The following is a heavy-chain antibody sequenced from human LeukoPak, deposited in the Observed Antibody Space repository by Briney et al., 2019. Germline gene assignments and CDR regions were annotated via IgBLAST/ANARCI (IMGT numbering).Heavy chain of an antibody. J-gene: IGHJ3*02. V-gene: IGHV4-39*01. Sequence: PSETLSLTCTVSGASVGSSSFYWGWIRQPPGKGLEWIGSTYYTGTTYHNPSLKSRVTLSGDTSKNQVSLKLTSVTAADTGVYYCARHWAIIAAAASVDGPDAFDIWGQGTVVTVSS. CDR2: TYYTGTT. CDR3: ARHWAIIAAAASVDGPDAFDI. D-gene: IGHD6-25*01. CDR1: GASVGSSSFY.